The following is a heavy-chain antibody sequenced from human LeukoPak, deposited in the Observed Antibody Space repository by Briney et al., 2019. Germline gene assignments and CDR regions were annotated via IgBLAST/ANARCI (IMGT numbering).Heavy chain of an antibody. D-gene: IGHD3-22*01. CDR3: ARGTYYYDSSGYPDAFDI. Sequence: SETLSLTCAVYGGSFSGYYWSWIRQPPGKGPEWIGEIIHSGSTNYNPSLKSRVTISVDTSKNQFSLKLSSVTAADTAVYYCARGTYYYDSSGYPDAFDIWGQGTMVTVSS. J-gene: IGHJ3*02. V-gene: IGHV4-34*01. CDR2: IIHSGST. CDR1: GGSFSGYY.